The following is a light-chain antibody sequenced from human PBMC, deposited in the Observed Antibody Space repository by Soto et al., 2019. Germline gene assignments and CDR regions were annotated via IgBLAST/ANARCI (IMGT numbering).Light chain of an antibody. CDR2: EGS. CDR3: CSYAGSSSVV. CDR1: SSDVGSYNL. J-gene: IGLJ2*01. Sequence: QSALTQPASVSGSPGQSITISCTGTSSDVGSYNLVSWYQQHPGKAPKLMIYEGSKRPSGVSKRFSGSKSGNTASLTISGLQAEDEADYYCCSYAGSSSVVFGGGTMVTVL. V-gene: IGLV2-23*01.